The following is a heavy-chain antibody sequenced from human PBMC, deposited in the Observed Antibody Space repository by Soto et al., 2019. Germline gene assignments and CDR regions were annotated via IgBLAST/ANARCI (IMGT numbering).Heavy chain of an antibody. CDR1: GGSVSSGSYY. CDR3: ARDGYSSGDRYYYYYGMDV. CDR2: IYYSGST. V-gene: IGHV4-61*01. Sequence: QVQLQESGPGLVKPSETLSLTCTVSGGSVSSGSYYWSWIRQPPGKRLEWIGYIYYSGSTNYNPSLKSRVTISVDTSKNQFSLKLSSVTAADTAVYYCARDGYSSGDRYYYYYGMDVWGQGTTVTVSS. J-gene: IGHJ6*02. D-gene: IGHD5-18*01.